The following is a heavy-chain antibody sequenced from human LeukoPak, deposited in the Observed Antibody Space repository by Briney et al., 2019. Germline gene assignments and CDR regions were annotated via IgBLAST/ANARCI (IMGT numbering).Heavy chain of an antibody. J-gene: IGHJ4*02. CDR2: IYYSGST. CDR3: ARDDAGIAAAGLN. CDR1: GGSISSSSYY. V-gene: IGHV4-39*02. Sequence: SETLSLTCTVSGGSISSSSYYWGWIRQPPGKGLEWIGSIYYSGSTYYNPSLKSRVTISVDTSKNQFSLKLSSVTAADTAVYYCARDDAGIAAAGLNWGQGTLVIVSS. D-gene: IGHD6-13*01.